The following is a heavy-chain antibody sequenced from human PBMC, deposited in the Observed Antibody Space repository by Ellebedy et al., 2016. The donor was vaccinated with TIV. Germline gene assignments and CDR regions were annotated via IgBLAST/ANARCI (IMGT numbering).Heavy chain of an antibody. J-gene: IGHJ4*02. CDR1: GYSFTSYW. V-gene: IGHV5-51*01. CDR3: ASQNAHTGVAY. D-gene: IGHD5-18*01. CDR2: IYPGDSET. Sequence: GESLKISCKGSGYSFTSYWIGWVRQMPGKGLEWMGIIYPGDSETRDSPSFQGQVTISVDKSISTAYLPWSRLKASDTAIYYCASQNAHTGVAYWGQGTLVTVSS.